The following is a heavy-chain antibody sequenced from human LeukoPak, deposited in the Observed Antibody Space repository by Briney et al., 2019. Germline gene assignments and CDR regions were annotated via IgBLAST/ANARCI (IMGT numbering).Heavy chain of an antibody. CDR1: GFDFASYW. V-gene: IGHV3-7*01. Sequence: GGSLRLSCTASGFDFASYWMSWVRQAPGKGLEWVANIKGDGSEEYYVDSVKGRFTISRDNAENSLFLQMNSLRVEDTAVYYCAREEVDPISFYYYYMDVWGKGTAVTAS. CDR3: AREEVDPISFYYYYMDV. CDR2: IKGDGSEE. D-gene: IGHD1-26*01. J-gene: IGHJ6*03.